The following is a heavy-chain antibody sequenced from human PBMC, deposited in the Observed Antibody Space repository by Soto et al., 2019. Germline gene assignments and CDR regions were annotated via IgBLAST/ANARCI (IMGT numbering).Heavy chain of an antibody. D-gene: IGHD3-9*01. V-gene: IGHV1-18*04. CDR2: IRAYNGDT. J-gene: IGHJ4*02. CDR1: GYTFKNYG. CDR3: VLGGLETGYYRDMDY. Sequence: QDHLVQSGAEVKKPGASAKVSCKASGYTFKNYGINWVRQAPGRGLEWVAWIRAYNGDTSYAQHFQGRVTVTTETDTNTAYMELRSLRPDDTAVYFCVLGGLETGYYRDMDYWGQGTLVSVSS.